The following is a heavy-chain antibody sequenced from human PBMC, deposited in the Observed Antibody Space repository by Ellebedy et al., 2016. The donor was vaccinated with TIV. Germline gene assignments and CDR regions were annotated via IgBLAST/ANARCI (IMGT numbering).Heavy chain of an antibody. D-gene: IGHD5-18*01. CDR3: ARKSRGFTYALYFDF. CDR1: GFTFSSYA. CDR2: ISVTGDST. Sequence: PGGSLRLSCAASGFTFSSYAMSWVRQAPGKGLEWVSGISVTGDSTNYADSVKGRFTISRDNSKNTLSLQMNSLRAEDTAVYFCARKSRGFTYALYFDFWGQGTPVTVSS. J-gene: IGHJ4*02. V-gene: IGHV3-23*01.